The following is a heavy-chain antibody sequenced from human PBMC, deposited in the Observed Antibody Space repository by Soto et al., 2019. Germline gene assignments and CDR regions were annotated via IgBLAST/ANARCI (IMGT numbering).Heavy chain of an antibody. CDR3: AREYSLAVVAPGY. D-gene: IGHD3-22*01. V-gene: IGHV3-48*01. CDR2: ISYTGGSTI. CDR1: GFTFSSYS. J-gene: IGHJ4*02. Sequence: PGGSLRLSCAASGFTFSSYSINWIRQAPGKGLELVSFISYTGGSTIYYADSVKGRFTISRDNAKNSVYLQMNSLRAEDTSVYYCAREYSLAVVAPGYRGQGILFTVSS.